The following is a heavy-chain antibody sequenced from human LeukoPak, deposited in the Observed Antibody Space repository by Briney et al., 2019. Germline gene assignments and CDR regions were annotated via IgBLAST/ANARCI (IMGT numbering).Heavy chain of an antibody. CDR1: GDFIYSSHYY. D-gene: IGHD3-22*01. V-gene: IGHV4-39*07. CDR2: LSYSGTS. CDR3: ARDRVTYFDSSGARRGGVAYMDV. J-gene: IGHJ6*03. Sequence: SETLSLTCTVSGDFIYSSHYYWGWIRQPPGQGLEWIGSLSYSGTSYNNPSLESRVFISVDTSNNEISLKLSSVTAADTAVYYCARDRVTYFDSSGARRGGVAYMDVWGKGTTVTVSS.